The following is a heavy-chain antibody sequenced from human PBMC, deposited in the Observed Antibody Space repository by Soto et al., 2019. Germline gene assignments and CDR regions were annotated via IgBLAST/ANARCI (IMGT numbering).Heavy chain of an antibody. CDR3: ARHLGHSSGWYDY. J-gene: IGHJ4*02. CDR1: GGSISSSSYY. V-gene: IGHV4-39*01. CDR2: IYYSGST. D-gene: IGHD6-19*01. Sequence: QLQLQESGPGLVKPSETLSLTCTVSGGSISSSSYYWGWIRQPPGKGLEWIGSIYYSGSTYDNPSLKSRVTISVDTSKNQFSLKLSSVTAADTAVYYCARHLGHSSGWYDYWGQGTLVTVSS.